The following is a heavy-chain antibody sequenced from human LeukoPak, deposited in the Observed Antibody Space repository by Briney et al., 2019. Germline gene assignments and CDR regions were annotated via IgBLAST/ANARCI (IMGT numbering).Heavy chain of an antibody. Sequence: PSETLSLTCTVSGGSISSYYGSWIRQPPGKGLEWIGYIYYSGSTNYNPSLKSRVTISVDTSKNQFSLKLSSVTAADTAVYYCARRVGGGPFDYWGQGTLVTVSS. CDR2: IYYSGST. V-gene: IGHV4-59*01. CDR3: ARRVGGGPFDY. D-gene: IGHD3-16*01. CDR1: GGSISSYY. J-gene: IGHJ4*02.